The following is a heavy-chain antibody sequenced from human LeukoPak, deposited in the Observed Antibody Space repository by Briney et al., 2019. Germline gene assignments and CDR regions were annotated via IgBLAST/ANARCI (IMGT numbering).Heavy chain of an antibody. D-gene: IGHD3-16*02. Sequence: ALVKVSCKASGYTFTSYGISWVRQAPGQGLEWMGWISGNNGNTNYAQKLQGRVTMTTDTSTSTAYVELRSLRSDDTALYYCARVRVNYVWGNYPVDYWGQGTLVTVSS. V-gene: IGHV1-18*01. CDR2: ISGNNGNT. CDR1: GYTFTSYG. J-gene: IGHJ4*02. CDR3: ARVRVNYVWGNYPVDY.